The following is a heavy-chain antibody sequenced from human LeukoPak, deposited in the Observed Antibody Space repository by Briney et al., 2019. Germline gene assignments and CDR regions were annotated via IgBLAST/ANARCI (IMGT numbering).Heavy chain of an antibody. J-gene: IGHJ6*03. CDR1: GYSISSGYY. Sequence: SETLSLTCTVSGYSISSGYYWGWIRQPPGKGLEWIGSIYHSGSTYYNPSLKSRVTISVDTSKNQFSLKLSSVTAADTAVYYCARGRSAVTTGAYYMDVWGKGTTVTVSS. CDR2: IYHSGST. CDR3: ARGRSAVTTGAYYMDV. V-gene: IGHV4-38-2*02. D-gene: IGHD4-17*01.